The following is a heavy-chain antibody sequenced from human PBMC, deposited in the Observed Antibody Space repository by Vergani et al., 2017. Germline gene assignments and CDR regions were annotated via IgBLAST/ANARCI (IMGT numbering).Heavy chain of an antibody. Sequence: EVQLLESGGGLVQPGGSLRLSCAASGFTFSSYAMSWVRQAPGKGLEWVSAISGSGGSTYYADSVKGRFTISRDNSKITLYLQMNSLRAEDTAVYYCAKALSAAVISPRGSLNFDYWGQGTLVTVSS. CDR1: GFTFSSYA. J-gene: IGHJ4*02. D-gene: IGHD2-2*02. V-gene: IGHV3-23*01. CDR3: AKALSAAVISPRGSLNFDY. CDR2: ISGSGGST.